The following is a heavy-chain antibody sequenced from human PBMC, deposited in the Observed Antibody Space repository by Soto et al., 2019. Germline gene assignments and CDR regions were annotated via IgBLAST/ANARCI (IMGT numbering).Heavy chain of an antibody. V-gene: IGHV4-59*08. CDR2: IYYSVTS. J-gene: IGHJ4*02. CDR3: ARHKIAVAPWAFDY. D-gene: IGHD6-19*01. Sequence: PVDILSLTCTVSGCSISSYCWSWIPQPPGKGREWIGYIYYSVTSNYTPSFKSRVTISVDTSKSQFSLKLSSVTAADTAVYYCARHKIAVAPWAFDYWGQGTLVTVSS. CDR1: GCSISSYC.